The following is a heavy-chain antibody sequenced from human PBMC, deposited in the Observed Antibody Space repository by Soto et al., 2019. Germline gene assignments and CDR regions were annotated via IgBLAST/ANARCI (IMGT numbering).Heavy chain of an antibody. J-gene: IGHJ5*02. V-gene: IGHV1-3*01. Sequence: KVSXXXXGYTLPSYGIHGVGQAPGXXLEXXXWINAXNGDTKYSLKFQGRVTITRDTSASTAYMELSSLRSEDTAVYYCVRRHVSATGIDWFDPWGQGTLVTVSS. CDR2: INAXNGDT. CDR1: GYTLPSYG. CDR3: VRRHVSATGIDWFDP. D-gene: IGHD6-13*01.